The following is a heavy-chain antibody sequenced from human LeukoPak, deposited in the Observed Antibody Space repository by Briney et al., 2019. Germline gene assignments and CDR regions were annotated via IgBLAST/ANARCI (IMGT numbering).Heavy chain of an antibody. CDR2: INSDGSST. CDR3: ARGGGYSGYDLFDY. V-gene: IGHV3-74*01. D-gene: IGHD5-12*01. CDR1: GFTFSSYW. Sequence: PGGSLRLSCAASGFTFSSYWMHWVRQAPGKGLVWVSRINSDGSSTSYADSVKGRLTISRDNAKNTLNLQMNSLRAEDTAVYYCARGGGYSGYDLFDYWGQGTLVTVSS. J-gene: IGHJ4*02.